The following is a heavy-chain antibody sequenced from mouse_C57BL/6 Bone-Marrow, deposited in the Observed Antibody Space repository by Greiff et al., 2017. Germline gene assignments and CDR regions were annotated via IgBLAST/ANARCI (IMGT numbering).Heavy chain of an antibody. CDR2: ISNGGGST. Sequence: EVHLVESGGGLVQPGGSLKLSCAASGFTFSDYYMYWVRQTPEKRLEWVAYISNGGGSTYYPDTVKGRFTISRDNAKNTLYLQMSRLKSEDTAMYYCARGTYCDVWGTGTTVTGSS. CDR3: ARGTYCDV. J-gene: IGHJ1*03. D-gene: IGHD3-3*01. CDR1: GFTFSDYY. V-gene: IGHV5-12*01.